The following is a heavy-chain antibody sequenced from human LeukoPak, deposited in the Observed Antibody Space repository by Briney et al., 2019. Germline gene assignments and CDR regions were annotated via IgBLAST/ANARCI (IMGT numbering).Heavy chain of an antibody. D-gene: IGHD1-26*01. V-gene: IGHV1-2*02. CDR2: INPNSGGT. CDR1: GYTFTGYY. CDR3: ARVLRELPNFDY. Sequence: ASVKVSCTASGYTFTGYYMHWVRQAPGQGLEWMGWINPNSGGTNYAQTFQGRVTMTRDTSISTAYMELSRLRSDDTAVYYCARVLRELPNFDYWGQGTLVTVSS. J-gene: IGHJ4*02.